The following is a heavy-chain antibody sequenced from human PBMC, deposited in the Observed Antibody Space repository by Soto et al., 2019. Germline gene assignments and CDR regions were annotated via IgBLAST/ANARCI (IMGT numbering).Heavy chain of an antibody. CDR1: GGPISGTTYY. CDR3: GSHAGGPDN. J-gene: IGHJ4*02. V-gene: IGHV4-39*01. CDR2: IYPGGST. Sequence: QLQLQESGPGLVKPSETLSLTCTVSGGPISGTTYYWAWIRQPPGKGLEWIGSIYPGGSTNYNPSLESRVTISIDTSKKQFPLKLNSVAAADTAIYYCGSHAGGPDNWCQGTLVTVSS. D-gene: IGHD3-16*01.